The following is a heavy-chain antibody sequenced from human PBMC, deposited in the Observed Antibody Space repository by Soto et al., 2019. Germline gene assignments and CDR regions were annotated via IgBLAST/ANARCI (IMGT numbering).Heavy chain of an antibody. J-gene: IGHJ4*02. CDR3: VKDRKGAYYDTSGPIRDVYFFDS. D-gene: IGHD3-22*01. CDR1: GFTFNTFG. Sequence: QQQLVESGGGVVKPGRSLRLSCAASGFTFNTFGMHWVRQAPGKGLEWVAVISFDGSTHFYADSVKGRFIISRDNSNTTLFLKMSSLREEDTAVYYCVKDRKGAYYDTSGPIRDVYFFDSWGQGTLVTVSS. V-gene: IGHV3-30*18. CDR2: ISFDGSTH.